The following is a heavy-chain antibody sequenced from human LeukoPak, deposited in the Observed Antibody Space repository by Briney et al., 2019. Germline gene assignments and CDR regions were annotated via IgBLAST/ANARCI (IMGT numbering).Heavy chain of an antibody. Sequence: GGSLRLSCAASGFTFSSYAMSWVRQAPGKGLEWVSAISGSGGSTYYADSVKGRFTISRDNSKNTLYLQMNSLRAEDTAVYYCARYPAAVVAAMGFDYWGQGTLVTVSS. D-gene: IGHD2-15*01. CDR2: ISGSGGST. V-gene: IGHV3-23*01. J-gene: IGHJ4*02. CDR1: GFTFSSYA. CDR3: ARYPAAVVAAMGFDY.